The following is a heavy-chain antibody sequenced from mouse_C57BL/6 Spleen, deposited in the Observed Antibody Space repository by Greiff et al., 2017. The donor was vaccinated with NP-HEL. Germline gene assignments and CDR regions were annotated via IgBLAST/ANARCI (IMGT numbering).Heavy chain of an antibody. J-gene: IGHJ2*01. D-gene: IGHD1-1*01. Sequence: EVQLQQSGPVLVKPGASVKMSCKASGYTFTDYYMNWVKQSHGKSLEWIGVINPYNGGTSYNQKFKGKATLTVDKSSSTAYMELNSLTSEDSAVYYCARRYYGSSYEFDYWGQGTTLTVSS. V-gene: IGHV1-19*01. CDR3: ARRYYGSSYEFDY. CDR1: GYTFTDYY. CDR2: INPYNGGT.